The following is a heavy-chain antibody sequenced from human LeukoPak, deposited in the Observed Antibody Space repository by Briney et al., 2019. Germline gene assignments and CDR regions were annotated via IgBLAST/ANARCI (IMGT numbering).Heavy chain of an antibody. V-gene: IGHV3-23*01. CDR2: ISASGGRT. CDR3: AKDRDTSTAQGFDY. J-gene: IGHJ4*02. Sequence: GGSLRLSGAASGFTFTSYAMGWFRKAPGQGLEWVSAISASGGRTYFADSVKGRFTISRDNSKNLLYLQMNSLRVEDTAVYYCAKDRDTSTAQGFDYWGQGTLVTVSS. CDR1: GFTFTSYA. D-gene: IGHD4-17*01.